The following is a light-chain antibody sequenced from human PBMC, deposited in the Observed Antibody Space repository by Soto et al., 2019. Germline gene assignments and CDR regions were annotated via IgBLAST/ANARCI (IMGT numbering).Light chain of an antibody. CDR1: QSVSNK. V-gene: IGKV3-15*01. J-gene: IGKJ1*01. CDR2: AAS. CDR3: QQYNNWPQT. Sequence: DIVMTQSPATLSVSPGERATLSCRASQSVSNKLAWYQQKPGQAPRLLIYAASKRATGILARFSGSGSGTEFTLTIDGLQSEDFAVYYCQQYNNWPQTFGQGTKV.